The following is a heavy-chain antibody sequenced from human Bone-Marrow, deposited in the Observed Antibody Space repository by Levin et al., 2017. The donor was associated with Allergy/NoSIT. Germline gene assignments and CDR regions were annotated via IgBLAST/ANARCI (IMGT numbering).Heavy chain of an antibody. V-gene: IGHV3-23*01. CDR1: GFTFSSYA. J-gene: IGHJ4*02. CDR3: AKDPRSMYYYDSSGWSPAYYFDY. D-gene: IGHD3-22*01. Sequence: PGGSLRLSCAASGFTFSSYAMSWVRQAPGKGLEWVSAISGSGGSTYYADPVKGRFTISRDNSKNTLYLQMNSLRAEDTAVYYCAKDPRSMYYYDSSGWSPAYYFDYWGQGTLVTVSS. CDR2: ISGSGGST.